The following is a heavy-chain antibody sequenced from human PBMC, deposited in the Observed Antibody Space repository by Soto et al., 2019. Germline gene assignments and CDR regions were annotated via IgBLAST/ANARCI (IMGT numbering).Heavy chain of an antibody. J-gene: IGHJ3*02. D-gene: IGHD3-22*01. CDR1: VFTFIGSA. CDR2: IRSKANSYAT. Sequence: GGSLRLSCAASVFTFIGSAMHWVRQASGKGLEWVGRIRSKANSYATAYAASVKGRFTISRDDSKNTAYLQMNSLKTEDTAVYYCTGAYYYDSSGYAFDIWGQGTMVTVSS. V-gene: IGHV3-73*01. CDR3: TGAYYYDSSGYAFDI.